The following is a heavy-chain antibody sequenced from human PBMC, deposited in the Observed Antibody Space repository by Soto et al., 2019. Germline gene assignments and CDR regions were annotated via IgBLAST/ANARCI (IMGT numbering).Heavy chain of an antibody. CDR2: IIPIFGTA. CDR1: GGTFSSYA. J-gene: IGHJ5*02. D-gene: IGHD3-22*01. Sequence: SVKVSCKASGGTFSSYAISWVRQAPGQGLEWMGGIIPIFGTANYAQKFQGRVTITADESTSTAYMELSSLRSEDTAVYYCARDPYPYDSSRSYNWFDPWGQGTLVTVS. CDR3: ARDPYPYDSSRSYNWFDP. V-gene: IGHV1-69*13.